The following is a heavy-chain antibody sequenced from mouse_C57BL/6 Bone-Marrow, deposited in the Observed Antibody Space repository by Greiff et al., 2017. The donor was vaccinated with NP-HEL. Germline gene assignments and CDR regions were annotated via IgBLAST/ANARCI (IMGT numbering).Heavy chain of an antibody. CDR1: GYTFTSYW. CDR2: INPSSGYT. J-gene: IGHJ3*01. V-gene: IGHV1-7*01. Sequence: VQGVESGAELAKPGASVKLSCKASGYTFTSYWMHWVKQRPGQGLEWIGYINPSSGYTKYNQKFKDKATLTADKSSSTAYMQLSSLTYEDSAVYYCATYYYGSSLAYWGQGTLVTVSA. CDR3: ATYYYGSSLAY. D-gene: IGHD1-1*01.